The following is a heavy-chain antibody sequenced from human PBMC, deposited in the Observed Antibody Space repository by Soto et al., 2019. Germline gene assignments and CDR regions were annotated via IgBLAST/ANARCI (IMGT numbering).Heavy chain of an antibody. CDR1: GGSISSYY. J-gene: IGHJ6*02. V-gene: IGHV4-59*01. CDR3: ARDLWGYCGADCYPLDV. Sequence: XXLSLTCTVSGGSISSYYWSWIRQPPGKGLEWIGYMYNTGSTIYNPSLKSRVTISVDTSKNQFSLKLNSVTAADTAVYYCARDLWGYCGADCYPLDVWGQGTTVTAP. CDR2: MYNTGST. D-gene: IGHD2-21*02.